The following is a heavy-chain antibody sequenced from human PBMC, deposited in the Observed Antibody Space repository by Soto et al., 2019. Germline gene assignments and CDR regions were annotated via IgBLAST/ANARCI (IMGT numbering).Heavy chain of an antibody. V-gene: IGHV3-48*02. D-gene: IGHD2-15*01. CDR1: GFTFSSYS. CDR3: ARDPNLGYCSGGSCSPAIDY. CDR2: ISSSSSTI. Sequence: GGSLRLSCASSGFTFSSYSMNWVRQAPGKGLEWVSYISSSSSTIYYADSVKGRFTISRDNAKNSLYLQMNSLRDEGTAVYYCARDPNLGYCSGGSCSPAIDYWGPGTLVTVSS. J-gene: IGHJ4*02.